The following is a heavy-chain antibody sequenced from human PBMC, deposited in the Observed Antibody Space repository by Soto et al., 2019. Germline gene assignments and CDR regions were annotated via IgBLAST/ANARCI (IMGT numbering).Heavy chain of an antibody. Sequence: QVQLVQSGAEVKKPGASVKVSCKASGYTFTGYYMHWVRQAPGQGLEWMGWINPNSGGTNYAQKFQGWVTMTRDTSISTAYMKLSRLRSDDTAVYYCARGPDTAMVTSPYYYYYGMDVWGQGTTVTVSS. V-gene: IGHV1-2*04. CDR2: INPNSGGT. D-gene: IGHD5-18*01. CDR1: GYTFTGYY. CDR3: ARGPDTAMVTSPYYYYYGMDV. J-gene: IGHJ6*02.